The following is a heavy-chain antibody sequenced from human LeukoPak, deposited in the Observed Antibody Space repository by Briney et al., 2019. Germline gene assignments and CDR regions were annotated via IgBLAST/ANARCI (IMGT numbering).Heavy chain of an antibody. CDR1: GFTFSDYY. CDR2: ISSSGSTI. CDR3: ARAAYGSGNHVWYYYYYMDV. J-gene: IGHJ6*03. Sequence: PGGSLRLSCAASGFTFSDYYMSWIRQAPGKGLEWVSYISSSGSTIYYADSVKGRFTISRDNAKNSLYLQMNSLRAEDTAVYYCARAAYGSGNHVWYYYYYMDVWGKGTTVTVSS. V-gene: IGHV3-11*01. D-gene: IGHD3-10*01.